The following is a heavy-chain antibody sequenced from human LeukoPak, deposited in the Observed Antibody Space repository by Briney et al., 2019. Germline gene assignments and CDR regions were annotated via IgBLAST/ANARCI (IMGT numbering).Heavy chain of an antibody. J-gene: IGHJ4*02. CDR1: GFIFKHAW. CDR2: IKSKSDGGAT. Sequence: PGGSLRLPCAASGFIFKHAWMSWVRQAPGKGLEWVGRIKSKSDGGATDYAAPVKGRFTISRDDSKNTLSLQMNSLETEDTAVYYCVTEQQWLGWGRGTLVTVPS. CDR3: VTEQQWLG. D-gene: IGHD6-19*01. V-gene: IGHV3-15*01.